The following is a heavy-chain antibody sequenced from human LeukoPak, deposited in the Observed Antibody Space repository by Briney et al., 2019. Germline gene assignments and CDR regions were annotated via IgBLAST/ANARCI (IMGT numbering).Heavy chain of an antibody. J-gene: IGHJ4*02. Sequence: PGGSLRLSCTASEVTVSNTWMSWVRQAPGKGLEWVGLFTSRSAGGTIHYAAPVQGRFTILAEDSKNTWYLQMNGLQIEDTGIYYCTTGGGTMDFWGQGTLVTVSS. CDR1: EVTVSNTW. D-gene: IGHD2-15*01. V-gene: IGHV3-15*01. CDR3: TTGGGTMDF. CDR2: FTSRSAGGTI.